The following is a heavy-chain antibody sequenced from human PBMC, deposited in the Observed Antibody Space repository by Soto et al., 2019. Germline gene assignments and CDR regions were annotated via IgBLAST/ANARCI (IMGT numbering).Heavy chain of an antibody. D-gene: IGHD1-1*01. CDR1: GFTFSSYA. V-gene: IGHV3-23*01. CDR2: ISGSGGST. J-gene: IGHJ5*02. CDR3: ASAKQGTKDNWFDP. Sequence: GGSLRLSCAASGFTFSSYAMSWVRQAPGKGLEWVSAISGSGGSTYYADSVKGRFTISRDNSKNTLYLQMNSLRAEDTAVYYCASAKQGTKDNWFDPWGQGTLVTVSS.